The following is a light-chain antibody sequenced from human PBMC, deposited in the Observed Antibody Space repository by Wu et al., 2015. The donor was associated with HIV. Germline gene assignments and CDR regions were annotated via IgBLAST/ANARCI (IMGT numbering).Light chain of an antibody. J-gene: IGKJ1*01. V-gene: IGKV3-20*01. Sequence: EIVLTQSPGTLSLSPGERVTLSCRASQSISDSNLAWYQQKPGQAPSLLIYGASSRATGIPDRFSGSGSGTEFTLTITRLEPEDFAVYYCQHYGTSQWTFGQGTKVEIK. CDR3: QHYGTSQWT. CDR1: QSISDSN. CDR2: GAS.